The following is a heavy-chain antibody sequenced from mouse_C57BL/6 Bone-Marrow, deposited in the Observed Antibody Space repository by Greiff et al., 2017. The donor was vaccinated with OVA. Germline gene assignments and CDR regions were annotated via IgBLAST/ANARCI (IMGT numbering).Heavy chain of an antibody. D-gene: IGHD2-10*01. V-gene: IGHV7-3*01. Sequence: EVQLKESGGGLVQPGGSLSLSCAASGFTFTDYYMSWVRQPPGKALEWLGFIRNKANGYTTEYSASVKGRFTISRDNSQSILYLQMNALRAEDSATDYCARALLGFFDYWGQGTTLTVSS. CDR3: ARALLGFFDY. J-gene: IGHJ2*01. CDR1: GFTFTDYY. CDR2: IRNKANGYTT.